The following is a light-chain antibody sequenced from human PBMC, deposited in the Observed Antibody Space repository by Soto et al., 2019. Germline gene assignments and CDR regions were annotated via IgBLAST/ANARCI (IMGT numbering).Light chain of an antibody. CDR2: EVS. CDR3: SSYTSSSTLAWV. CDR1: SSDVGGYNY. J-gene: IGLJ3*02. V-gene: IGLV2-14*01. Sequence: SALTQPASVSGSPGQSITISCTGTSSDVGGYNYVSWYQQHPGKAPKLMIYEVSNRPSGVSNRFSGSKSGNTASLTISGLQAEDEADYYCSSYTSSSTLAWVFGGGTKVTVL.